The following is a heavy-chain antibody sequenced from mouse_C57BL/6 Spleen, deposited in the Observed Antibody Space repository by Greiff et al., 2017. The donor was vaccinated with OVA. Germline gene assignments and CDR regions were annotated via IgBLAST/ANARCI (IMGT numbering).Heavy chain of an antibody. D-gene: IGHD2-1*01. Sequence: VHLVESGPGLVQPSQSLSITCTVSGFSLTSYGVHWVRQSPGKGLEWLGVLWRGGSTDYNAAFMSRLSITKDNSKSQVFFKMNSLQADDTAIYYCAKPRYGNYGWYFDVWGTGTTVTVSS. CDR3: AKPRYGNYGWYFDV. CDR1: GFSLTSYG. V-gene: IGHV2-5*01. J-gene: IGHJ1*03. CDR2: LWRGGST.